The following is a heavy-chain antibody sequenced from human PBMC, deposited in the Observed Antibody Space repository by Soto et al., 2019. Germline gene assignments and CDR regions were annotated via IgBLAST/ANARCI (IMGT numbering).Heavy chain of an antibody. CDR2: LYADGST. Sequence: EVQFVESGGALIQPGGSLRLSCAASGFPINVTYLSWVRQAPGKGLEWLSVLYADGSTYYIDSVKDRFRISRDNAKTTLYLHMDSLRADDTAMYFCARTAEGDTPRTHWYFDLWGRGTPVTVSS. CDR1: GFPINVTY. D-gene: IGHD6-25*01. J-gene: IGHJ2*01. CDR3: ARTAEGDTPRTHWYFDL. V-gene: IGHV3-53*02.